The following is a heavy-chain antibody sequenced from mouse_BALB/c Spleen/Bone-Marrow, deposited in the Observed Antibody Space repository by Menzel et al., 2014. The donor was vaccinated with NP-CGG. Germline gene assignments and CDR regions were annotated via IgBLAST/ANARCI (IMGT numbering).Heavy chain of an antibody. V-gene: IGHV1-67*01. CDR2: INTYSGNT. Sequence: VQLQESGPELVRPGVSVKISCKGSGYTFTDYAMHWVKQSHAKSLEWIGVINTYSGNTNYNQNFKGKATVTVDKSSSTAFMELARLTYEDSAIYYCAREGYASTAWFAYWGQGTLVTVSA. J-gene: IGHJ3*01. D-gene: IGHD1-1*01. CDR3: AREGYASTAWFAY. CDR1: GYTFTDYA.